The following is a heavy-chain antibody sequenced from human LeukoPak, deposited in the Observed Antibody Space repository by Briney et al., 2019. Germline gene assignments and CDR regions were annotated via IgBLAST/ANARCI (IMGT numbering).Heavy chain of an antibody. CDR1: GGSISSSSYY. CDR2: INHSGST. Sequence: KPSETLSLTCTVSGGSISSSSYYWGWIRQPPGKGLEWIGSINHSGSTYYNPSLKSRVTISVDTSKNQFSLKLNSVTAADTAVYYCARHGAATGWFDPWGQGTLVTVSS. CDR3: ARHGAATGWFDP. D-gene: IGHD6-25*01. V-gene: IGHV4-39*01. J-gene: IGHJ5*02.